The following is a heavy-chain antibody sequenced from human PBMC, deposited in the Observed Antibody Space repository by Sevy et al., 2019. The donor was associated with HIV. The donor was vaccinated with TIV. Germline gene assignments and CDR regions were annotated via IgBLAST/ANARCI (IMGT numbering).Heavy chain of an antibody. D-gene: IGHD2-21*02. CDR3: VKSKGDYYFDY. CDR1: GFTFSDYW. V-gene: IGHV3-7*01. CDR2: IKQDGSER. Sequence: GGSLRLSCAASGFTFSDYWMSWVRQAPGKGLEWVADIKQDGSERRYVDSVKGRFTISRDNATNSLFLHINSLRVEDTAIYDCVKSKGDYYFDYWGQGTLVTVSS. J-gene: IGHJ4*02.